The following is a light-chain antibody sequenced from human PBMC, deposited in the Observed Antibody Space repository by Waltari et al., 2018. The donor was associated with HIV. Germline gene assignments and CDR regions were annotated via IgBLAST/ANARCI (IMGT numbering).Light chain of an antibody. J-gene: IGKJ5*01. CDR1: STVLYPLNNEYY. V-gene: IGKV4-1*01. CDR2: CGS. Sequence: DILLTQSPDSLAVPLGDRAPINCRANSTVLYPLNNEYYLVWYQQKSRQSPKMIMKCGSKRQSGVPERFRGSGSRTDFSLTITGLEADDAAVYYCQQFYDEPLSFGQGTRV. CDR3: QQFYDEPLS.